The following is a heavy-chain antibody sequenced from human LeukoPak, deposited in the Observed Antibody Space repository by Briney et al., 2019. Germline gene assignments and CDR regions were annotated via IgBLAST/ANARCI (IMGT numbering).Heavy chain of an antibody. D-gene: IGHD6-19*01. V-gene: IGHV4-34*01. CDR2: INHSGST. CDR1: GGSFSGYY. Sequence: TSETLSLTCAVYGGSFSGYYWSWIRQPPGKGLEWIGEINHSGSTNYNPSLKSRVTISVDTSKNQFSLKLSSVTAADTAVYYCARGLVIAVARAPYYYYYYMDVWGKGTTVTVSS. J-gene: IGHJ6*03. CDR3: ARGLVIAVARAPYYYYYYMDV.